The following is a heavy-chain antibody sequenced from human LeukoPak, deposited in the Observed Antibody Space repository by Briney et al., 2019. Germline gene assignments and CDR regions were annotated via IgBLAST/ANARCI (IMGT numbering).Heavy chain of an antibody. J-gene: IGHJ5*02. Sequence: GGSLRLSCAASGFTFSSYAMHWVRQAPGKGLEYVSAISSNGGSTYYANSVKGRFTISRDNSKNTLYLQMGSLRAEDMAVYYCARDGMVREYNWFDPWGQGTLVTVSS. D-gene: IGHD3-10*01. CDR1: GFTFSSYA. CDR3: ARDGMVREYNWFDP. V-gene: IGHV3-64*01. CDR2: ISSNGGST.